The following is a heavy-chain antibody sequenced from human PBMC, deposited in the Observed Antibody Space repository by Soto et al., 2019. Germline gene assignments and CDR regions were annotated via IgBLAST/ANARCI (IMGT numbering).Heavy chain of an antibody. CDR1: GFTFSSYS. J-gene: IGHJ6*02. CDR3: ARDSYSYCSSTSCYFYYYYYGMDV. Sequence: GGSLRLSCAASGFTFSSYSMNWVRQAPGKGLEWVSSISSSSSYIYYADSVKGRFTNSRDNAKNSLYLQMNSLRAKDTAVYYCARDSYSYCSSTSCYFYYYYYGMDVWGQGTTVTVSS. D-gene: IGHD2-2*01. CDR2: ISSSSSYI. V-gene: IGHV3-21*01.